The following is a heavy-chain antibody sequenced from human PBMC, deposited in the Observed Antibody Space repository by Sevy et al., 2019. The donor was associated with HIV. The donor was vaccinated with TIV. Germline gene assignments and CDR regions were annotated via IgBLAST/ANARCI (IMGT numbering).Heavy chain of an antibody. Sequence: SETLSLTCTVSDGSISSYYWSWIRQPPGKGLEWIGYIYYSGSTNYNPSLKSRVTMSVDTSKNKFSLKLTSVTAADTAVYYCARAFESYSTGWYFDYWGQGTLVTVSS. J-gene: IGHJ4*02. V-gene: IGHV4-59*01. CDR3: ARAFESYSTGWYFDY. D-gene: IGHD6-19*01. CDR2: IYYSGST. CDR1: DGSISSYY.